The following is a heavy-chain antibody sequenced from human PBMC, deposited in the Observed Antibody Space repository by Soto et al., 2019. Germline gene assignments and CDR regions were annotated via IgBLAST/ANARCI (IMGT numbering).Heavy chain of an antibody. Sequence: QVQVVESGGGVVQPGRSLRLSCAASGFNFSNYNMHWVRQAPGKGLECVAIISHDGSKQYSAGSVKGRFTISRDNAKNILFLQMDSLRAEDTAVYNCATALKYGTLDHWGQGTLVRVS. CDR1: GFNFSNYN. V-gene: IGHV3-30*03. J-gene: IGHJ4*02. D-gene: IGHD2-2*01. CDR2: ISHDGSKQ. CDR3: ATALKYGTLDH.